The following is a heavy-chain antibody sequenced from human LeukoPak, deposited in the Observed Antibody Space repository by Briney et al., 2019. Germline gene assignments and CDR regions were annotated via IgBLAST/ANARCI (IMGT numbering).Heavy chain of an antibody. V-gene: IGHV4-39*01. D-gene: IGHD6-6*01. CDR3: ARHTSRSIAAPLDY. CDR2: IYYSGST. J-gene: IGHJ4*02. Sequence: SETLSLTCTVSGGSISSSSYYWGWIRQPPGKGLEWIGSIYYSGSTYYNPSLKSRVTISVDTSKNQFSLKLSSVTAADTAVYYCARHTSRSIAAPLDYWGQGTLVTVSS. CDR1: GGSISSSSYY.